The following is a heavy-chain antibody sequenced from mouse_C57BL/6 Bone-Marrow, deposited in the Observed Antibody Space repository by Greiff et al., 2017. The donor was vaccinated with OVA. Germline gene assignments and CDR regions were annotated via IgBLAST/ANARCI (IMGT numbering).Heavy chain of an antibody. V-gene: IGHV1-47*01. J-gene: IGHJ4*01. CDR3: ARMNYYGSSYYAMDY. Sequence: VQRVESGAELVKPGASVKMSCKASGYTFTTYPIEWMKQNHGKSLEWIGNFHPYNDDTKYNEKFKGKATLTVEKSSSTVYLELSRLTSDDSAVYYCARMNYYGSSYYAMDYWGQGTSVTVSS. CDR1: GYTFTTYP. CDR2: FHPYNDDT. D-gene: IGHD1-1*01.